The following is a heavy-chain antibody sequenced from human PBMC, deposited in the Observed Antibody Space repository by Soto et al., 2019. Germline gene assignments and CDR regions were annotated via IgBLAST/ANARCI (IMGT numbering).Heavy chain of an antibody. V-gene: IGHV3-23*01. CDR3: AKSLYGGAPYHPSFDY. D-gene: IGHD4-17*01. Sequence: EVQLLESGGGLVQPGGSLRLSCAASGFTFSSYAMSWVRQAPGKGLEWVSAISGSGGSTYYADSVKGRFTISRDNSKNTLYLQMNSLRAEDTAVYYCAKSLYGGAPYHPSFDYWGQGTLVTVSS. J-gene: IGHJ4*02. CDR1: GFTFSSYA. CDR2: ISGSGGST.